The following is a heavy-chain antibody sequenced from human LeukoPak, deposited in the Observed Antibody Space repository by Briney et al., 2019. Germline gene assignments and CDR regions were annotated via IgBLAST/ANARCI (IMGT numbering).Heavy chain of an antibody. Sequence: GGSLRLSCAASGFTVSSNYMSWVRQAPGKGLEWVSVIYSGGSTYYADSVKGRFTISRDNSKNTLYLQMNSLRAEDTAVYYCAEDGIRDYYYYYGMDVWGQGTTVTVSS. D-gene: IGHD2-21*01. J-gene: IGHJ6*02. CDR2: IYSGGST. CDR3: AEDGIRDYYYYYGMDV. V-gene: IGHV3-53*01. CDR1: GFTVSSNY.